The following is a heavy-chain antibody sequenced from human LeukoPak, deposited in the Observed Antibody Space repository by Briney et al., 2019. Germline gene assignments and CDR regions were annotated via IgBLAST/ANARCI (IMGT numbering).Heavy chain of an antibody. V-gene: IGHV3-23*01. CDR2: ITGSGGNT. J-gene: IGHJ4*02. CDR3: AKWGDYDVLTGYYVSDY. CDR1: GFTFSNYA. Sequence: GGALRLSCAASGFTFSNYAMSWVRQAPGKGLEWVSAITGSGGNTYYADSVKGRFTISRDNPKNTVFLQMNSLRAEDTVVYYCAKWGDYDVLTGYYVSDYWGQGTLVTVSS. D-gene: IGHD3-9*01.